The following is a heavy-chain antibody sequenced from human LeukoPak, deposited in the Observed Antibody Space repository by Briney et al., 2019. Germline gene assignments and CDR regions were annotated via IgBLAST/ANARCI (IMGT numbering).Heavy chain of an antibody. Sequence: SXTLSLTCTVSGGSISSGDYYWSWIRQPRGKGLEWIGYIYYSGSTYYNPSLKSRVTISVDTSKNQFSLKLSSVTAADTAVYYCARDAGYSSGWVDYWGQGTLATVSS. CDR3: ARDAGYSSGWVDY. CDR1: GGSISSGDYY. D-gene: IGHD6-19*01. J-gene: IGHJ4*02. V-gene: IGHV4-30-4*08. CDR2: IYYSGST.